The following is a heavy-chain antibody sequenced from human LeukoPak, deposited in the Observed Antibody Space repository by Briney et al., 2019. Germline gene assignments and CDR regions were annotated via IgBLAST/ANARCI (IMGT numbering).Heavy chain of an antibody. CDR1: GYTFTGYY. Sequence: RASVTVSCTASGYTFTGYYMHWVRQAPGQGLEWMGWINPNSGGTNYAQKFQGRVTMTRDTSISTAYMELSRLRSDATAVYYCARRPDAGTAMVFDYWGQGTLVTVSS. J-gene: IGHJ4*02. CDR3: ARRPDAGTAMVFDY. V-gene: IGHV1-2*02. CDR2: INPNSGGT. D-gene: IGHD5-18*01.